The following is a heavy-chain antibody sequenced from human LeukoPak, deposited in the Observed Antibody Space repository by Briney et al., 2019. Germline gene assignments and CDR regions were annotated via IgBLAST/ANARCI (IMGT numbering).Heavy chain of an antibody. Sequence: PGGSLRLSCAASGFTFSSYSMNWVRQAPGKGLEWVSYISSSSSTIYYADSVKGRFTIPRDNAKNSLYLQMNSLRAEDTAVYYCARDGGYCSSTSCYPIPFDYWGQGTLVTVSS. J-gene: IGHJ4*02. CDR2: ISSSSSTI. D-gene: IGHD2-2*01. CDR3: ARDGGYCSSTSCYPIPFDY. CDR1: GFTFSSYS. V-gene: IGHV3-48*01.